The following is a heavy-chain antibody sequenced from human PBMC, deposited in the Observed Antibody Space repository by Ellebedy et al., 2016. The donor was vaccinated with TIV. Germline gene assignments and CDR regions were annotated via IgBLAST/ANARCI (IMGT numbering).Heavy chain of an antibody. D-gene: IGHD4-23*01. CDR2: IIPVFGTA. Sequence: AASVKVSCKASGGTFSSYAINWVRQAPGQGLEWMAGIIPVFGTANYAQKFQGRVTINADESTSTAYMELSSLRSDDTAVYYCANARWGGEYRGSHYYYGMDVWGQGTTVTVSS. CDR3: ANARWGGEYRGSHYYYGMDV. J-gene: IGHJ6*02. CDR1: GGTFSSYA. V-gene: IGHV1-69*13.